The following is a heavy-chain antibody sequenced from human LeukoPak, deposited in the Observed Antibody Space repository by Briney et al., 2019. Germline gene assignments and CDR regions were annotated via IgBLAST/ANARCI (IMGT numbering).Heavy chain of an antibody. CDR1: GFTFSTYG. Sequence: PGGSLRLFCVASGFTFSTYGMSSVRQAPGKGLEWVSAISGSGGSTYYADSVKGRFTISRDNSKNTLYLQMNSLRAEDTAVYYCAKDGGEYYDILTGYYPRLYYMDVWGKGTTVTISS. D-gene: IGHD3-9*01. J-gene: IGHJ6*03. V-gene: IGHV3-23*01. CDR2: ISGSGGST. CDR3: AKDGGEYYDILTGYYPRLYYMDV.